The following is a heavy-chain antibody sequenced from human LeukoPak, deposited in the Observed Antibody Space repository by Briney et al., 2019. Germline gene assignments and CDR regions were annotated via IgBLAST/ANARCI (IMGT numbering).Heavy chain of an antibody. CDR2: IYHIGST. CDR1: GYSISSGYY. Sequence: SETLSLTCTVSGYSISSGYYWGWIRQPPGKGPEWIGSIYHIGSTYYNPSLKSRVTISVDTSKNQFSLKLSSVTAADTAVYYCARVIDSTYYDFWSGYYTRNYCYYYMDVWGKGTTVTVSS. V-gene: IGHV4-38-2*02. D-gene: IGHD3-3*01. CDR3: ARVIDSTYYDFWSGYYTRNYCYYYMDV. J-gene: IGHJ6*03.